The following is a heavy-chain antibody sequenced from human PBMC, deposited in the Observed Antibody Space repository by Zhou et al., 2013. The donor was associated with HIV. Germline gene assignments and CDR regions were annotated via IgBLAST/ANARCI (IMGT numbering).Heavy chain of an antibody. J-gene: IGHJ3*02. Sequence: QVQLVQSGAEVKKPGASVKVSCKASKYTFTGYYIHWVRQAPGQGLEWMGWINPNSGGTNYAQKFQGWVTMTRDTSSSTAYMELSRLRTDDTAVYYCAREVERDFWSGYYTGGAFDIWGQGTMLTVSS. CDR2: INPNSGGT. D-gene: IGHD3-3*01. V-gene: IGHV1-2*04. CDR3: AREVERDFWSGYYTGGAFDI. CDR1: KYTFTGYY.